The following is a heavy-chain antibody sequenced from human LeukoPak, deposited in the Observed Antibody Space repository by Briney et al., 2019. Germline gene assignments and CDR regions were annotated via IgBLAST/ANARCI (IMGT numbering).Heavy chain of an antibody. CDR1: GGSISSGSYY. J-gene: IGHJ4*02. V-gene: IGHV4-61*02. CDR3: ARDQEEYDILTGYSH. D-gene: IGHD3-9*01. CDR2: IYTSGRT. Sequence: SETLSPTCTVSGGSISSGSYYWNWIRQPAGKGLEWIGRIYTSGRTNYNPSLKSRVTISVDTSKNQFSLKLSSVTAADTAVYYCARDQEEYDILTGYSHWGQGTLVTVSS.